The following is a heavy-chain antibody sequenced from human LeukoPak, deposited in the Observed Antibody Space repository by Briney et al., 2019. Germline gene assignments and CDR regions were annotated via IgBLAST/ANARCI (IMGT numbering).Heavy chain of an antibody. CDR1: GFTFTSYS. D-gene: IGHD3-16*01. J-gene: IGHJ4*02. CDR3: ARDLEGGHYYFDY. CDR2: ISSSSSTI. Sequence: PGGSLRLSCAASGFTFTSYSMNWVRQAPGKGLEWISYISSSSSTIYYADSVKGRFTISRDNAKNSLYLQMNSLRAEDTAVYYCARDLEGGHYYFDYWGQGTLVTVSS. V-gene: IGHV3-48*04.